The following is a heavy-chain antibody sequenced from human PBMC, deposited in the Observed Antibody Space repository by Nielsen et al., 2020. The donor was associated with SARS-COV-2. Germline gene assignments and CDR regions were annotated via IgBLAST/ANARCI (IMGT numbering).Heavy chain of an antibody. D-gene: IGHD6-13*01. Sequence: GSLRLSCAASGFTFRNYAMSWIRQPPGKGLEWIGEINHSGSTNYNPSLKSRVTISVDTSKNQFSLKLSSVTAADTAVYYCARRIAAAGLDYWGQGTLVTVSS. CDR2: INHSGST. CDR3: ARRIAAAGLDY. J-gene: IGHJ4*02. CDR1: GFTFRNYA. V-gene: IGHV4-34*01.